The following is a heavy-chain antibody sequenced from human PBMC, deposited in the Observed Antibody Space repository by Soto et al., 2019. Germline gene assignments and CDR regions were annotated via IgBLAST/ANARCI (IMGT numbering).Heavy chain of an antibody. CDR3: ARELEYSDWRYFYGMDV. J-gene: IGHJ6*02. CDR2: IIPIFGTT. D-gene: IGHD3-9*01. Sequence: QVQLVQSGAEVRRPGSSVNISCKASGGSFTSYAITWVRQAPGQGLEWVGGIIPIFGTTTYAQKFYGRVTITADESASTAYMEVSSLRSEDTAMYYCARELEYSDWRYFYGMDVWGQGTTVTVS. V-gene: IGHV1-69*01. CDR1: GGSFTSYA.